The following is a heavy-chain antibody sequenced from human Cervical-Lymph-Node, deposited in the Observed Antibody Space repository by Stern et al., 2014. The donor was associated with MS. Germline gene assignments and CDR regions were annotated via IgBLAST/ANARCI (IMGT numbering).Heavy chain of an antibody. D-gene: IGHD3-22*01. CDR2: IYWDDDK. J-gene: IGHJ4*02. CDR1: GFSLNTSGVG. CDR3: VHRFYYDSSGYYKDDDYFDY. V-gene: IGHV2-5*02. Sequence: ESGPTLVKPTQTLTLTCTFSGFSLNTSGVGVGWIRQPPGKAPEFLALIYWDDDKRYRLSMRRRLTITKDTSKNLVVLTMTNMDPVDTATYYCVHRFYYDSSGYYKDDDYFDYWGQGTLVAVSS.